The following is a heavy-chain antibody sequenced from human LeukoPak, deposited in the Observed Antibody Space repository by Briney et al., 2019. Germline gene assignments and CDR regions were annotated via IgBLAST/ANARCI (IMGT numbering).Heavy chain of an antibody. CDR1: GFTFGSYD. Sequence: PGGSLRLSCAASGFTFGSYDMSWVRQAPGKGLAWVSVISVSGSTTYHADSVKGRFTISRDNSKNTLYLQMNSLRVEDTAVYYCAKGPLCSGGSCQRFDCWGQGTLVTVSS. J-gene: IGHJ4*02. CDR3: AKGPLCSGGSCQRFDC. CDR2: ISVSGSTT. V-gene: IGHV3-23*01. D-gene: IGHD2-15*01.